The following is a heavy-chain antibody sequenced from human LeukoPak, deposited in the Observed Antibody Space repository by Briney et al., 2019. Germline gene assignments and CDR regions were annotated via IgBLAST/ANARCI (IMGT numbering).Heavy chain of an antibody. Sequence: PGGSLRLSCAASGFTFSSYAMHWVRQAPGKGLEWVAVISYDGSNKYYADSVKGRFTISRDNSKNTLYLQMNCLRAEDTAVYYCAGSYYYYGMDVWGQGATVTVSS. CDR3: AGSYYYYGMDV. CDR1: GFTFSSYA. J-gene: IGHJ6*02. D-gene: IGHD2-15*01. CDR2: ISYDGSNK. V-gene: IGHV3-30-3*01.